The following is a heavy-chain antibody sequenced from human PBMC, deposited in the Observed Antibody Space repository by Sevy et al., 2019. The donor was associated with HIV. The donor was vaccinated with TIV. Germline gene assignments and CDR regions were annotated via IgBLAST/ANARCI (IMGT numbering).Heavy chain of an antibody. J-gene: IGHJ5*02. CDR2: ITTGGGRT. Sequence: GGSLRLSCAASGFPFSIHAMHWVRQAPGRGLEWVSGITTGGGRTYYADSVKGRFTISRDNSKNTLYLQMNTLRAEDTALYFCARDAPTYCSGTSCLNWFDPWGQGTLVTVSS. CDR1: GFPFSIHA. CDR3: ARDAPTYCSGTSCLNWFDP. D-gene: IGHD2-2*01. V-gene: IGHV3-23*01.